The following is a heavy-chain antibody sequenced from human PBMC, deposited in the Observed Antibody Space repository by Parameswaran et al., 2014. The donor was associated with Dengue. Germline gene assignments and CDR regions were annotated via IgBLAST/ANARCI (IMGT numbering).Heavy chain of an antibody. Sequence: RLVRQAPGQGLEWMGRIIPILGIANYAQKFQGRVTITADKSTSTAYVELSSLRSEDTAVYYCARLGAMVRVLYYYYGMDVWGQGTTVTVSS. J-gene: IGHJ6*02. D-gene: IGHD5-18*01. V-gene: IGHV1-69*02. CDR2: IIPILGIA. CDR3: ARLGAMVRVLYYYYGMDV.